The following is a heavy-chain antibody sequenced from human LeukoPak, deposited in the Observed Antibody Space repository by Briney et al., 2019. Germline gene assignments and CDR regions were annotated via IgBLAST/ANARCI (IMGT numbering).Heavy chain of an antibody. CDR2: VDGDIT. D-gene: IGHD4-23*01. J-gene: IGHJ4*02. CDR3: AKDFKRGGNWEVDY. Sequence: PGGSLSLSCATSGFTFRSYTMSWVRQAPGKGLEWVSTVDGDITQYTDSVRGRFTISRDNSKNTLYLQMNNVRAEDTAIYYCAKDFKRGGNWEVDYWGQGTLVTVSS. CDR1: GFTFRSYT. V-gene: IGHV3-23*05.